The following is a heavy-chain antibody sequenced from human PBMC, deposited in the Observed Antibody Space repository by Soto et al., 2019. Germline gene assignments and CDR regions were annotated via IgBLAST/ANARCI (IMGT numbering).Heavy chain of an antibody. J-gene: IGHJ4*02. Sequence: TSETLSLTCAVSGGSISSSNWWSWVRQPPGKGLEWIGEIYHSGSTNYNPSLKSRVTISVDKSKNQFSLKLSSVTAADTAVYYCARLEYVWGSYRSIYYFDYWGQGTLVTVSS. CDR1: GGSISSSNW. D-gene: IGHD3-16*02. CDR3: ARLEYVWGSYRSIYYFDY. CDR2: IYHSGST. V-gene: IGHV4-4*02.